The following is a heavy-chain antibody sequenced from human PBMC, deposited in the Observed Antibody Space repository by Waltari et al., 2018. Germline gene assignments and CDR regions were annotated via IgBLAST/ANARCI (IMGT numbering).Heavy chain of an antibody. D-gene: IGHD3-9*01. Sequence: EVPLVESGGGLVQPGGSLRLSCAASGFTFSGYWMHWVRQAPGKGLVCVSRINCDGRNTNYADSVKGRFTISRDDAKNTLYLQMNSLRAEDTAVYYCVRGGGTYVDWDYWGLGTLVTVSS. CDR1: GFTFSGYW. CDR2: INCDGRNT. CDR3: VRGGGTYVDWDY. J-gene: IGHJ4*02. V-gene: IGHV3-74*01.